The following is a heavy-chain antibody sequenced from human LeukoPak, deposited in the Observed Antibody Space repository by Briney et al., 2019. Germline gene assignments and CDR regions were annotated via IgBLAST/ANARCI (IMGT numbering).Heavy chain of an antibody. CDR1: GYTFTSYY. Sequence: GASVKVSCKASGYTFTSYYMHWVRQAPGQGLEWMGIINPSGGSTSSAQKFQGRVSMPRDMSTSTVYMELSSLRSEDTAVYYCARAYCSSTSCYRHWYFDLWGRGTLVTVSS. CDR3: ARAYCSSTSCYRHWYFDL. J-gene: IGHJ2*01. CDR2: INPSGGST. V-gene: IGHV1-46*01. D-gene: IGHD2-2*01.